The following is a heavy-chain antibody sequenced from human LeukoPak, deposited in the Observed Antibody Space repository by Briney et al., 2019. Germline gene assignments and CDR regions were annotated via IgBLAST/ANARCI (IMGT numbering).Heavy chain of an antibody. J-gene: IGHJ3*01. CDR1: GGSISSSSYY. D-gene: IGHD3-22*01. CDR3: AKAGVRYFDSSGLYAFDF. CDR2: IYYSGST. V-gene: IGHV4-39*01. Sequence: SETLSLTCAVSGGSISSSSYYWAWILQPPGKGLEGIGTIYYSGSTYHNPSLKSRFTMSVDTSRNQFSLKLSSVDAADTAVYYCAKAGVRYFDSSGLYAFDFWGQGTTVTVSS.